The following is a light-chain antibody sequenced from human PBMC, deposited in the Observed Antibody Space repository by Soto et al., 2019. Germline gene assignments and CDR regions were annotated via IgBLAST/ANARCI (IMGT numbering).Light chain of an antibody. J-gene: IGKJ5*01. CDR3: QYSNRTPIT. V-gene: IGKV1-27*01. CDR1: QGICNC. Sequence: VHMKHSPSSLSASVRARLTITHMGSQGICNCLAWYQQKPRRVANLPIYAAASCQAGVPSRFCGGGSCADFTLTIISRLQHEVAAYYYCQYSNRTPITVGQGTRLEIK. CDR2: AAA.